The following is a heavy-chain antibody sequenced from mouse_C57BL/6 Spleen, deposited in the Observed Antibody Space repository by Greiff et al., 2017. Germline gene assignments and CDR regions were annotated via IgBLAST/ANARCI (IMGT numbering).Heavy chain of an antibody. CDR3: ARVGYYSYYFDY. CDR1: GYTFTNYW. V-gene: IGHV1-63*01. CDR2: IYPGGGYT. D-gene: IGHD2-3*01. Sequence: VQLQESGAELVRPGTSVKMSCKASGYTFTNYWIGWAKQRPGHGLEWIGDIYPGGGYTNYNEKFKGKATLTADKSSSTAYMQFSSLTSEDSAIYYCARVGYYSYYFDYWGQGTTLTVSS. J-gene: IGHJ2*01.